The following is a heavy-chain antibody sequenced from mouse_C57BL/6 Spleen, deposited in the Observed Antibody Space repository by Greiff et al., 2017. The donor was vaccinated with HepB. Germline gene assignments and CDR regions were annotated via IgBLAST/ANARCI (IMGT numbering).Heavy chain of an antibody. CDR1: GYAFTNYL. CDR2: INPGSGGT. V-gene: IGHV1-54*01. Sequence: QVQLQQSGAELVRPGTSVKVSCKASGYAFTNYLIEWVKQRPGQGLEWIGVINPGSGGTNYNEKFKGKATLTADKSSSTAYMQLSSLTSEDSAVYFCARSANWAMDYWGQGTSVTVSS. J-gene: IGHJ4*01. CDR3: ARSANWAMDY.